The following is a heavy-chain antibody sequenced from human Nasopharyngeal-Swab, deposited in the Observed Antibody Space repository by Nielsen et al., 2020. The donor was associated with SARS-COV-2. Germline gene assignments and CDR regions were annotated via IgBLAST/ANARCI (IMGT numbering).Heavy chain of an antibody. CDR2: ISSSSSYI. CDR3: ARGCVLTGPSCYHYGMDV. D-gene: IGHD3-9*01. J-gene: IGHJ6*02. V-gene: IGHV3-21*01. Sequence: GESLKISCAASGFTFSSYNMNWVRQAPGKGLEWVSSISSSSSYIYYADSVKGRFTISRDNAKNSLYLQMNSLRAEDTAVYYCARGCVLTGPSCYHYGMDVWGQGTTVTVSS. CDR1: GFTFSSYN.